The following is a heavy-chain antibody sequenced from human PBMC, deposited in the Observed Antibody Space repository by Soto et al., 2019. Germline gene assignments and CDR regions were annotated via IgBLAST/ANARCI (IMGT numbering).Heavy chain of an antibody. CDR2: ISSSGSTI. J-gene: IGHJ4*02. V-gene: IGHV3-11*01. Sequence: GGSLRLSCAASGFTFSDYYMSWIRQAPGKGLEWVSSISSSGSTIYYADSVKGRFTISRDKAKNSLYLQMNSLRAEDTAVYYCARGVIYSSSRYSLYHDYWGQGTLVTVSS. CDR3: ARGVIYSSSRYSLYHDY. D-gene: IGHD6-13*01. CDR1: GFTFSDYY.